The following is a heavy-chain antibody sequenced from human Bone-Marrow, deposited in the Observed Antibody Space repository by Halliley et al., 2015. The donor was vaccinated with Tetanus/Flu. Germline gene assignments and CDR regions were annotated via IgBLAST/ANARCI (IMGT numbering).Heavy chain of an antibody. CDR2: ISYDGYSK. CDR3: GSPDAKDV. V-gene: IGHV3-30*03. CDR1: GVILSSYG. Sequence: SLRLSCAASGVILSSYGMHWVRQAPGKGLEWVGVISYDGYSKYYADSVKGRFTISRDSSKNTVYMQMNSLRAEDTAVYYCGSPDAKDVWGQGTTVTVSS. J-gene: IGHJ6*02.